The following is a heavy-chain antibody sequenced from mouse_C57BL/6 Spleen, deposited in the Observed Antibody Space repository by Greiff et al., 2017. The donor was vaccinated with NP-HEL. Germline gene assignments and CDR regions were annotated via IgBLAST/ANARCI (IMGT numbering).Heavy chain of an antibody. Sequence: VQLQQSGAELVMPGASVKLSCKASGYTFTSYWMHWVKQRPGQGLEWIGEIDPSDSYTNYNQKFKGKSTLTVDKSSSTAYMQLSSLTSEDSAVYYCAKTSITTVVATGYFDVWGTGTTVTVSS. V-gene: IGHV1-69*01. CDR3: AKTSITTVVATGYFDV. D-gene: IGHD1-1*01. CDR2: IDPSDSYT. J-gene: IGHJ1*03. CDR1: GYTFTSYW.